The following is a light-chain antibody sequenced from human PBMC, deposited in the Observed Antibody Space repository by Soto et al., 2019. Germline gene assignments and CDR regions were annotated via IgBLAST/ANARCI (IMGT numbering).Light chain of an antibody. CDR3: CSYACSSTPYV. V-gene: IGLV2-23*02. CDR2: EVS. CDR1: SSDVGSYNL. Sequence: QSLLTQPASVSGSPGQSITISCTGTSSDVGSYNLVSWYQQHPGKAPKLMIYEVSKRPSGVSNRFSGSKSGNTASLTISGLQAEDEADDYCCSYACSSTPYVFGTGTKVTVL. J-gene: IGLJ1*01.